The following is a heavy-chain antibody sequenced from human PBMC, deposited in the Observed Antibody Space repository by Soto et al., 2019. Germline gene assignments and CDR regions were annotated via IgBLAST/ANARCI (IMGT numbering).Heavy chain of an antibody. CDR2: IMPMFGVT. D-gene: IGHD2-2*01. Sequence: QVQLVQSGAEVKKPGSSVKVSCRAPGGTFNSHTISWVRQAPGQGLEWMGGIMPMFGVTNYARKFQGRLTVPANESTTTAYREVSGLTSEDTAVYYCAGEGVTSSMSLPWMGYHYYGLDVWGQGTTVIVSS. CDR1: GGTFNSHT. J-gene: IGHJ6*02. V-gene: IGHV1-69*12. CDR3: AGEGVTSSMSLPWMGYHYYGLDV.